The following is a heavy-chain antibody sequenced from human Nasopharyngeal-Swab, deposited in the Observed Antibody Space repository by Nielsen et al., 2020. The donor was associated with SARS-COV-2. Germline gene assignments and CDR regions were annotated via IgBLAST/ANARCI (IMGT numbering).Heavy chain of an antibody. J-gene: IGHJ4*02. V-gene: IGHV3-48*02. CDR2: ISSSSSTS. CDR3: ARDVAIVGATLEN. Sequence: EGSLRLSCAASEFTMSRNGMHWVRQAPGKGLEWVAYISSSSSTSYYADSVKGRFTISRDNPKNSLYLQMNSLRDEDTALYYCARDVAIVGATLENWGQGTLVTVSS. CDR1: EFTMSRNG. D-gene: IGHD1-26*01.